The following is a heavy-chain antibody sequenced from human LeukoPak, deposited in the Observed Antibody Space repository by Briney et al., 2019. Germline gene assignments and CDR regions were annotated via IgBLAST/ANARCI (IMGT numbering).Heavy chain of an antibody. CDR3: ARDVAYYYESSGYYSLGFDI. J-gene: IGHJ3*02. V-gene: IGHV3-11*01. CDR1: GFTFSDYY. CDR2: ISSSGSTI. D-gene: IGHD3-22*01. Sequence: GGSLRLSCAASGFTFSDYYMSWIRQAPGKGLEWVSYISSSGSTIYYAGSVKGRFTISRDNAKNSLYLQMNSLRAEDTAVYYCARDVAYYYESSGYYSLGFDIWGQGTMVTVSS.